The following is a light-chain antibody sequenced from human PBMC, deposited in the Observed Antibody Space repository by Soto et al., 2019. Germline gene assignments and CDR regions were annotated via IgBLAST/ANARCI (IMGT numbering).Light chain of an antibody. CDR2: GAS. Sequence: IVLTQAPGTLSLSPGERATLSCRASQSVSNNYLAWYQQKPGQAPRLLIYGASNRATGIPDRFSGSGSGTEFTLTISRMEPEYFAVYDCQQYGSSGTFGQGTKVDIK. V-gene: IGKV3-20*01. CDR3: QQYGSSGT. J-gene: IGKJ1*01. CDR1: QSVSNNY.